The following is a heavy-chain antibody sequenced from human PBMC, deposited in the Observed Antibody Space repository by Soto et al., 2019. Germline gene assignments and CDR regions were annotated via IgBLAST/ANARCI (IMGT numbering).Heavy chain of an antibody. CDR1: GFTFSSYG. CDR3: AKDRPSGSRPYYYGMDV. V-gene: IGHV3-30*18. CDR2: ISYDGSNK. Sequence: QVQLVESGGGVVQPGRSLRLSCAASGFTFSSYGMRWVRQAPGKGLEWVAVISYDGSNKYYADSVKGRFTISRDNSKNTLYLQMNSLRADDPAVYYCAKDRPSGSRPYYYGMDVWGQGTTVTVSS. J-gene: IGHJ6*02. D-gene: IGHD1-26*01.